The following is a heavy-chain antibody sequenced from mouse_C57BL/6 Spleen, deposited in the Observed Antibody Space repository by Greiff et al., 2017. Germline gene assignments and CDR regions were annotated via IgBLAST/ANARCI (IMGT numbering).Heavy chain of an antibody. D-gene: IGHD1-1*01. CDR3: AREDYGSLYAMDY. CDR2: ISYDGSN. Sequence: EVQLVESGPGLVKPSQSLSLTCSVTGYSITSGYYWNWIRQFPGNKLEWMGYISYDGSNNYNPSLKNRISITRDTSENQFFLKLNSVNTEDTATYYCAREDYGSLYAMDYWGQGTSVTVSS. CDR1: GYSITSGYY. V-gene: IGHV3-6*01. J-gene: IGHJ4*01.